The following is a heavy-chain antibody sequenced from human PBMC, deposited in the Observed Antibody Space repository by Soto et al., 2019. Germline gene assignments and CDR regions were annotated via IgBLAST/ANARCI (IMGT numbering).Heavy chain of an antibody. V-gene: IGHV3-53*01. J-gene: IGHJ6*04. D-gene: IGHD2-15*01. CDR1: GFTVISHY. CDR2: IYSGGST. CDR3: ARGGQVRGGLDV. Sequence: EVQLVESGGGWIQPGGCLRLSCASSGFTVISHYMSWVRQAPGKGLAWVSFIYSGGSTYYADCVKGRFTISRDNSKNTLYLQMNSLRAEDTAVYYCARGGQVRGGLDVWGKGTTVTVSS.